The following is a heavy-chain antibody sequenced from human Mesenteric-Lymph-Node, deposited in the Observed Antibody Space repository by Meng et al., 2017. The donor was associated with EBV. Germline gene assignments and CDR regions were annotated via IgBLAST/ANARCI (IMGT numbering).Heavy chain of an antibody. CDR2: INRIGGT. V-gene: IGHV4-34*01. D-gene: IGHD3-22*01. Sequence: QGQLQLWGAELVETPVTLSLTFAVFGGSFSNYYRSVIRQSPEKGLEWIGEINRIGGTDYNPSLKSRVTISVDTSKNQFSLRLSSVTAADTAVYYCARGYTYNYESGVPPFDLWGHGTLVTVSS. J-gene: IGHJ5*02. CDR1: GGSFSNYY. CDR3: ARGYTYNYESGVPPFDL.